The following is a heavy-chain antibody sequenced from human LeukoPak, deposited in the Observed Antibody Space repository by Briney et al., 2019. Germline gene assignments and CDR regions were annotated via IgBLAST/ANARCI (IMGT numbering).Heavy chain of an antibody. CDR3: ARQSSSWTSFDY. Sequence: SETLSLTCAVYGGSFSSYYWSWIRQPPGKGLEWIGYIYYSGSTNYNPSLKSRVTISVDTSKNQFSLKLSSVTAADTAVYYCARQSSSWTSFDYWGQGTLVTVSS. V-gene: IGHV4-59*01. D-gene: IGHD6-13*01. J-gene: IGHJ4*02. CDR2: IYYSGST. CDR1: GGSFSSYY.